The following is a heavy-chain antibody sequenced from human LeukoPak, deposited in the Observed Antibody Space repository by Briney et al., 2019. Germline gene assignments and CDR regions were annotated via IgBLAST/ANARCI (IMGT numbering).Heavy chain of an antibody. V-gene: IGHV4-59*01. J-gene: IGHJ2*01. CDR2: IYYSGST. Sequence: SETLSLSCTDSGGSISSYYWSWIRQPPRKRLQCIGYIYYSGSTNYSPSLKSRLTILVDTSKNQFSLKLSSVTAADTAVYYCARTSGSSCLGYFDLWGRGTLVTVSS. D-gene: IGHD6-13*01. CDR3: ARTSGSSCLGYFDL. CDR1: GGSISSYY.